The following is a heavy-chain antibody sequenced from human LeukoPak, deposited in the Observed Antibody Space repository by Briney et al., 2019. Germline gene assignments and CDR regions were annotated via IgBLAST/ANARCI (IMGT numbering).Heavy chain of an antibody. Sequence: SETLSLTCAVYGVSFSGYYWSWIRQPPGKGLEWIGEINHSGSTYYNPSLKSRVTISVDTSKNQFSLKLSSVTAADTAVYYCARVVEMANIIDYWGQGTLVTVSP. V-gene: IGHV4-34*09. CDR1: GVSFSGYY. CDR3: ARVVEMANIIDY. CDR2: INHSGST. J-gene: IGHJ4*02. D-gene: IGHD5-24*01.